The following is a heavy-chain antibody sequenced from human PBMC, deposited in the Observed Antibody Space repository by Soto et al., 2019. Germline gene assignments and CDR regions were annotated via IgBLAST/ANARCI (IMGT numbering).Heavy chain of an antibody. D-gene: IGHD1-26*01. Sequence: QVQLQESGPGLVKPSETLSLTCTVSGGSVSSGSYYWSWIRQPPGKGLEWIGYIYYSGSTNYNPPLKSRVTISVDTSKNQFSLKLSSVTAADTAVYYCARDALSGDWGQGTLVTVSS. CDR1: GGSVSSGSYY. CDR2: IYYSGST. V-gene: IGHV4-61*01. J-gene: IGHJ4*02. CDR3: ARDALSGD.